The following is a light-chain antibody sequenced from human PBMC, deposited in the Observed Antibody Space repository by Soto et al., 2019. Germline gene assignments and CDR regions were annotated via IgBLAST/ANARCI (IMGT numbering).Light chain of an antibody. V-gene: IGLV1-51*01. CDR2: DTN. Sequence: QSVLTQPPSVSAAPGQKVTISCSGGGSNIGDNYVSWYQQLPGAAPKLLIYDTNERPSGIPDRFSGSKSGTSATLGITGLQTGDEDDYYCGTWDSSLSAVVFGGGTKLTVL. CDR1: GSNIGDNY. CDR3: GTWDSSLSAVV. J-gene: IGLJ2*01.